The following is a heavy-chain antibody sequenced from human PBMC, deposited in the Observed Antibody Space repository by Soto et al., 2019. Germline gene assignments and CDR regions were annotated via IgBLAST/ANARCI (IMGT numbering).Heavy chain of an antibody. Sequence: PSETLSLTCTVSGGSISSGNYYWSWIRQPPGKGLEWIGFISYSGSTYYSLSLKSRVTISVDTSKNQFSLNLSFVTAADTAVYYCARDSSVEHRPSWGQGTLVTVSS. J-gene: IGHJ5*02. CDR3: ARDSSVEHRPS. CDR1: GGSISSGNYY. V-gene: IGHV4-30-4*01. CDR2: ISYSGST. D-gene: IGHD3-22*01.